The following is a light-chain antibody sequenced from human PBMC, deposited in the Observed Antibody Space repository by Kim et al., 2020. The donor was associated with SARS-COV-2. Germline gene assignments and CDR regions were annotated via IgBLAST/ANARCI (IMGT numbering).Light chain of an antibody. Sequence: GVTISCTGSSSNIGAGYDVHWYQQLPGTAPKLLIYGNGNRPSGVPDRFAGSKSGTSASLAITGLQAEDEADYYCQSYDSSLSGSVFGGGTQLTVL. V-gene: IGLV1-40*01. CDR3: QSYDSSLSGSV. J-gene: IGLJ2*01. CDR2: GNG. CDR1: SSNIGAGYD.